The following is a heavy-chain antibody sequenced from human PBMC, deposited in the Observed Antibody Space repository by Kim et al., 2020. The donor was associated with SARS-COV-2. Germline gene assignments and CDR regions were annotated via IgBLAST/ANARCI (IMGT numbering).Heavy chain of an antibody. D-gene: IGHD2-8*02. J-gene: IGHJ4*02. V-gene: IGHV3-23*01. CDR3: AKNWGGNIRYWSFDY. Sequence: GGSLRLSCAASGFPFSTYALSWVRQAPGKGLEWVSTIINSGVTTYYADSVKGRFTISRDNSRNTLYLEMNSLSVEDTALYYCAKNWGGNIRYWSFDYWGQGTLVTVSS. CDR1: GFPFSTYA. CDR2: IINSGVTT.